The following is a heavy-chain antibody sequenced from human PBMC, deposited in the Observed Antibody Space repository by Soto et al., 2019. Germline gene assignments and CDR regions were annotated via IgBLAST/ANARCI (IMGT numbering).Heavy chain of an antibody. CDR3: ARWWSGSRQGFDP. CDR1: GGSISSGDYY. V-gene: IGHV4-31*03. CDR2: IYYSGGT. D-gene: IGHD3-3*01. J-gene: IGHJ5*02. Sequence: QVQLQESGPGLVKPSQTLSLTCTVSGGSISSGDYYWSWIRQHPGKGLEWIGYIYYSGGTYYNPSLKSRGTISVDTSKNQFSLKLSSVTAADTAVYYCARWWSGSRQGFDPWGQGTLVTVSS.